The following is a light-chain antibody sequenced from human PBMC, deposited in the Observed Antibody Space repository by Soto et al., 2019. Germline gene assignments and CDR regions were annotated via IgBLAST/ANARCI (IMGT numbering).Light chain of an antibody. V-gene: IGLV1-51*01. CDR2: DNN. Sequence: QSVLTQPPSVSAAPGQTVTISCSGSCSNIGNNYVSWYQQLPGTAPKLLIYDNNKRPSGIPDRFSGSKSGTSATLGITGLQTGDEADYYCGTWDSSLSAAVFGGGTQLTVL. J-gene: IGLJ7*01. CDR3: GTWDSSLSAAV. CDR1: CSNIGNNY.